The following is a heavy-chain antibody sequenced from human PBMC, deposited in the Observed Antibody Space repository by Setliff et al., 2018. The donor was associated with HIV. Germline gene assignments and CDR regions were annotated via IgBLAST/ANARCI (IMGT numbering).Heavy chain of an antibody. CDR1: GGSFSGYY. J-gene: IGHJ4*02. V-gene: IGHV4-34*01. CDR3: ATYSSSWPDY. CDR2: ST. Sequence: PSETLSLTCAVYGGSFSGYYWSWIRQPPGKGLEWIGSTYYNPSLKSRVTISVDTSKNQFSLKLSSVTAADTSVYYCATYSSSWPDYWGQGTLVTVSS. D-gene: IGHD6-13*01.